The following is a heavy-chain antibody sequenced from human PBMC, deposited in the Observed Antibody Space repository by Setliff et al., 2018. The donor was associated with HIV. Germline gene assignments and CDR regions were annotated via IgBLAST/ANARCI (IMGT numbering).Heavy chain of an antibody. CDR1: GYTLTELS. V-gene: IGHV1-24*01. CDR3: ATDPGYSSTWYSESFQH. D-gene: IGHD6-13*01. CDR2: FDPEDGET. Sequence: ASVKVSCKISGYTLTELSIHWVRQAPGKGLEWMANFDPEDGETFYAQKFQGRLTMTEDTSTDPAYMELSSLRSDDTAMYYCATDPGYSSTWYSESFQHWGQGTVVTVSS. J-gene: IGHJ1*01.